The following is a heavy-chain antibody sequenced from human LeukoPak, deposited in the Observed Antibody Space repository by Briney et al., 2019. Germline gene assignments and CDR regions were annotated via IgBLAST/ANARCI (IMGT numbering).Heavy chain of an antibody. CDR1: GFTFSSYD. CDR2: LWYDGNNR. V-gene: IGHV3-33*01. CDR3: ARESAAGTSDY. J-gene: IGHJ4*02. D-gene: IGHD6-13*01. Sequence: PGRSLRLSCAASGFTFSSYDMHWVRQAPGKGLEWVAVLWYDGNNRYYADSVKGRFTISRDNSKNTLYLQMNSLRAEDTAVYYCARESAAGTSDYWGQGTLVTVSS.